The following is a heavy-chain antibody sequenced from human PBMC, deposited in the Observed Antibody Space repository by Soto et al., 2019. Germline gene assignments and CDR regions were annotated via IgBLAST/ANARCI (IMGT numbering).Heavy chain of an antibody. D-gene: IGHD6-19*01. J-gene: IGHJ4*02. CDR3: ARHSNRAGPIDY. CDR2: IYYSGST. CDR1: GGSISAYY. V-gene: IGHV4-59*08. Sequence: SETLSLTCTVTGGSISAYYWSWIRQPPGKGLEYIGFIYYSGSTDYNPSLKSRVTISLDTSKNQFSLKLSPVSAEDTAGYYCARHSNRAGPIDYWGQGTLVTVSS.